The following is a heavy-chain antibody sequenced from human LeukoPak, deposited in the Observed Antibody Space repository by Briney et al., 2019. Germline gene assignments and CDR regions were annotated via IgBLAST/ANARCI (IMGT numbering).Heavy chain of an antibody. CDR2: ISSSDSTI. V-gene: IGHV3-11*04. J-gene: IGHJ4*02. Sequence: GGSLRLSCAASGFTFSDYYMSWIRQAPGKGLEWVSYISSSDSTIYYADSVKGRFTMSRDNAKNSLYLQMNSLRAEDTAVYYCARDRVVGAEKYFDYWGQGTLVTVSS. CDR3: ARDRVVGAEKYFDY. CDR1: GFTFSDYY. D-gene: IGHD1-26*01.